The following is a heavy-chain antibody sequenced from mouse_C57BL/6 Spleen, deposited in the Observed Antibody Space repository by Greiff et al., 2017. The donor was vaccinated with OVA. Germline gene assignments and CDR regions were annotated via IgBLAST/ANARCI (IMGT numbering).Heavy chain of an antibody. V-gene: IGHV2-6-1*01. Sequence: VQLQQSGPGLVAPSQSLSITCTVSGFSLTSYGVHWVRQPPGKGLEWLVVIWSDGSTTYNSALKSRLSISKDNSKSQVFLKMNSLQTDDTAMYYCARHATGLDWYFDVWGTGTTVTVSS. CDR3: ARHATGLDWYFDV. CDR1: GFSLTSYG. J-gene: IGHJ1*03. D-gene: IGHD3-3*01. CDR2: IWSDGST.